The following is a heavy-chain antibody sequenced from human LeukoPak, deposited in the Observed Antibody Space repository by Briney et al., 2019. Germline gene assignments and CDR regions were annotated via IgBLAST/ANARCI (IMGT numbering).Heavy chain of an antibody. CDR1: GFTFDDYG. D-gene: IGHD3-3*02. J-gene: IGHJ4*02. CDR3: ARGEGGILASPEDY. V-gene: IGHV3-20*04. Sequence: PGGSLRLSCAASGFTFDDYGMSWVRQAPGKGLECVSGLNWNGGSTGYADSVKGRFTISRDNSKNTLYLQMSSLRAEDTAVYYCARGEGGILASPEDYWGQGTLVTVSS. CDR2: LNWNGGST.